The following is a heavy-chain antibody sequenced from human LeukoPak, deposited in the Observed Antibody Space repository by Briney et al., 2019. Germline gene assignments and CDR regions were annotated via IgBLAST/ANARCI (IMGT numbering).Heavy chain of an antibody. CDR3: ARGRSGSYYGYYYYYMDV. V-gene: IGHV1-2*02. CDR1: GYTFTGYY. D-gene: IGHD1-26*01. J-gene: IGHJ6*03. Sequence: ASVKVSCKASGYTFTGYYMHWVRQAPGQGLEWMGWINPNSGGTNYAQKFQGRVTMTRDTSISTAYMELSRLRSDDTVVYYCARGRSGSYYGYYYYYMDVWGKGTTVTVSS. CDR2: INPNSGGT.